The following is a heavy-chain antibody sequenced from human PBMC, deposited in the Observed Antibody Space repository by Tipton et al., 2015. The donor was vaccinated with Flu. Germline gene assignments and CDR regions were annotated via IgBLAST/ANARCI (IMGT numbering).Heavy chain of an antibody. V-gene: IGHV4-34*01. CDR2: INHSGST. CDR3: ARGDGKYSYGSGDV. Sequence: TLSLTCAVYGGSFSGYYWSWIRQPPGKGLEWIGEINHSGSTNYNPSLKSRVTISVDTSKNQFSLKLSSVTAADTAVYYCARGDGKYSYGSGDVWGQGTMVTISS. D-gene: IGHD5-18*01. CDR1: GGSFSGYY. J-gene: IGHJ3*01.